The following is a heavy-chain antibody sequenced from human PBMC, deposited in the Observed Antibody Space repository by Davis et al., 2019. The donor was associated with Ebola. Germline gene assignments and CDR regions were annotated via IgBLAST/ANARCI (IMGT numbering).Heavy chain of an antibody. Sequence: GESLKISCAASGFTFSSCWMSWVRQAPGKGLEWVANIKRDGSEKYYVDSVKGRFTISRDNAKNSLSLQMNSLRGEDTAVYYCAKYDFWSGFAFDFWGQGALVTVSS. CDR3: AKYDFWSGFAFDF. CDR1: GFTFSSCW. CDR2: IKRDGSEK. D-gene: IGHD3-3*01. J-gene: IGHJ4*02. V-gene: IGHV3-7*01.